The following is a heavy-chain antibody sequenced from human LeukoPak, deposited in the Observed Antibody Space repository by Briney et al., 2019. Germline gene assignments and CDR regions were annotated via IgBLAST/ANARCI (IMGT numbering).Heavy chain of an antibody. CDR2: INQDGSEK. CDR3: ARDRGAAGTGPFDY. Sequence: PGGSPRLSCAASGFAFSTYWMSWVRQAPGKGLEWVANINQDGSEKYYVDSVKGRFTISRDNAKNSLYLQMSSLRAEDTAVYYCARDRGAAGTGPFDYWGQGTLVTVSS. D-gene: IGHD6-13*01. CDR1: GFAFSTYW. J-gene: IGHJ4*02. V-gene: IGHV3-7*01.